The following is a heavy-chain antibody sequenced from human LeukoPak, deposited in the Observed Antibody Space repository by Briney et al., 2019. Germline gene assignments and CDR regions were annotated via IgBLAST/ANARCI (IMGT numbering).Heavy chain of an antibody. V-gene: IGHV4-39*07. J-gene: IGHJ4*02. Sequence: PSGTLSLTCSVSGGTIISTSYCWVWIRQPPGKGLEWIGSIYSSGTTIYNASIESRVTILVDTSKNQFSLHLSSVTAADTAVYYCVADPINFDYWGQGMLVTVSS. CDR1: GGTIISTSYC. CDR2: IYSSGTT. CDR3: VADPINFDY.